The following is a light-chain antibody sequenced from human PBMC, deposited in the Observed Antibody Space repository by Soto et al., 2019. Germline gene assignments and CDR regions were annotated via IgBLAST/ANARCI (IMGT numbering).Light chain of an antibody. CDR3: QQSYIAPWT. CDR2: GAS. V-gene: IGKV3-20*01. Sequence: EIVLTQSPGTLSLSPGERATLSCRASQSISSSYLAWYQQRPGQAPRLLIYGASSRATGIPDRFSGSGSGTDFTLTISSLLPEDFATYYCQQSYIAPWTFGQGTKVDIK. CDR1: QSISSSY. J-gene: IGKJ1*01.